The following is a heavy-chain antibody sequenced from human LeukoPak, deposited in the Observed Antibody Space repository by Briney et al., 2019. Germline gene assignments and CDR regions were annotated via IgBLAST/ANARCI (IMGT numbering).Heavy chain of an antibody. Sequence: ASVKVSCKASGGTFSSYAINWVRQATGQGLEWMGWMNPNSGNTGYAQKFQGRVTITRNTSISTAYMELSSLRSEDTAVYYCARASMTTVTFDIWGQGTMVTVSS. D-gene: IGHD4-17*01. CDR3: ARASMTTVTFDI. CDR2: MNPNSGNT. CDR1: GGTFSSYA. J-gene: IGHJ3*02. V-gene: IGHV1-8*03.